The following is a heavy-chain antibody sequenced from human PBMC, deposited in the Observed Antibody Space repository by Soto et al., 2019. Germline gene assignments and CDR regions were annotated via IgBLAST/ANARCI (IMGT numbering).Heavy chain of an antibody. CDR3: AKDRFRVVTPGY. V-gene: IGHV3-23*01. CDR2: ISGIGVST. D-gene: IGHD3-3*01. Sequence: GGSLRLSCAASGFTFSSYAMSWVRQAPGKGLEWVSAISGIGVSTYYADSVKGRFTISRDNSKNTLYLQMNSLRAEDTAVYYCAKDRFRVVTPGYWGQGTLVTVSS. J-gene: IGHJ4*02. CDR1: GFTFSSYA.